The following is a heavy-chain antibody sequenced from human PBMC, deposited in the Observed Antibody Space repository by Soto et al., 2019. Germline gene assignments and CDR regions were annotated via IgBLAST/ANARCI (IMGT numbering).Heavy chain of an antibody. CDR3: ATMGTPATGLYYFDN. V-gene: IGHV4-30-4*01. J-gene: IGHJ4*02. CDR2: MSYSGST. CDR1: GGSISSGNYY. D-gene: IGHD1-7*01. Sequence: QVQLQESGPGLVKPSQTLSLTCTVSGGSISSGNYYWSWIRQPPGKGLEWIGFMSYSGSTSYHASLKSRVTISVDTSKSQFSLNLSFVTAADTAVYYCATMGTPATGLYYFDNWGQGTLVTVSS.